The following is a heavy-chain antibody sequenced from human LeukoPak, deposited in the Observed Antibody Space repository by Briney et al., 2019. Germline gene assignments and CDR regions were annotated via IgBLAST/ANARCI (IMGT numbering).Heavy chain of an antibody. CDR2: ISGSGGST. J-gene: IGHJ4*02. V-gene: IGHV3-23*01. CDR1: GFTFSSYA. Sequence: GGSLSLSCAASGFTFSSYAMSWVRQAPGKGLEWVSAISGSGGSTYYADSVKGRFTISRDNSKNTLYLQMNSLRAEDTAVYYCAKRPVAARCFDYWGQGTLVTVSS. D-gene: IGHD6-6*01. CDR3: AKRPVAARCFDY.